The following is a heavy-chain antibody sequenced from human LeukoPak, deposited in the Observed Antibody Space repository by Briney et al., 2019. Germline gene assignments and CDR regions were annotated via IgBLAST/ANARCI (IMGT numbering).Heavy chain of an antibody. CDR1: GGSINTYY. D-gene: IGHD1-26*01. CDR2: VYYSGST. CDR3: YSGSPNYNPSVTSQVTISVDPSKNQFSLKLSSVTAADTAIYYYARGGASGDYPEIDY. V-gene: IGHV4-59*01. J-gene: IGHJ4*02. Sequence: PSQSLSLTFCVSGGSINTYYWSWIRQPPGKGLEWLGDVYYSGSTNYNPSLTSQVPISVNTSTNQNHLKLRFMSAAHTDTYFYYSGSPNYNPSVTSQVTISVDPSKNQFSLKLSSVTAADTAIYYYARGGASGDYPEIDYWGQGTLVTVSS.